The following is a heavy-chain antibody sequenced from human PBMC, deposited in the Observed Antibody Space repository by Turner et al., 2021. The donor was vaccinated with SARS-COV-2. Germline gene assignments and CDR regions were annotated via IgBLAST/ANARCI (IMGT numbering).Heavy chain of an antibody. Sequence: ELQLVVSGGGLSKPVGSLTLCCASSRFTFSRYNMNRVRQSPGKGLEWVSSSSSSSSYIYYADSVKGRFTKSRDNAKNSLYLQMNSLRAEDTAVYYCARDVWEYYYDSSGLDYWGQGTLVTVSS. J-gene: IGHJ4*02. CDR1: RFTFSRYN. CDR2: SSSSSSYI. CDR3: ARDVWEYYYDSSGLDY. D-gene: IGHD3-22*01. V-gene: IGHV3-21*01.